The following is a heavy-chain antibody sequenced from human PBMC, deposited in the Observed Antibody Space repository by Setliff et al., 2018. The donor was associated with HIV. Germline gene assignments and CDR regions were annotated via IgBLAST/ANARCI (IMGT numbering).Heavy chain of an antibody. CDR1: GFTVSSNY. V-gene: IGHV3-53*01. D-gene: IGHD6-19*01. J-gene: IGHJ3*02. CDR3: ARDSGQGSGWPQNAFDI. CDR2: VYSGGST. Sequence: PGGSLRLSCAASGFTVSSNYMSWVRQAPGKGLEWVSVVYSGGSTYYADSVKGRFTISRDNSKNTLYLQMNSLRAEDTAVYYCARDSGQGSGWPQNAFDIWGQGTVVTVSS.